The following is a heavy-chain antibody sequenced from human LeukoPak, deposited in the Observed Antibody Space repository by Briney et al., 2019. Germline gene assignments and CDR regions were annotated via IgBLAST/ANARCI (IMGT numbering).Heavy chain of an antibody. CDR2: IIPIFGTA. D-gene: IGHD3-10*01. CDR1: GYTFTDYY. J-gene: IGHJ3*02. CDR3: ARDVGRYGSGSYNDAFDI. V-gene: IGHV1-69*13. Sequence: ASVKVSCKASGYTFTDYYMHWVQQAPGQGLEWMGGIIPIFGTANYAQKFQGRVTITADESTSTAYMELSSLRSEDTAVYYCARDVGRYGSGSYNDAFDIWGQGTMVTVSS.